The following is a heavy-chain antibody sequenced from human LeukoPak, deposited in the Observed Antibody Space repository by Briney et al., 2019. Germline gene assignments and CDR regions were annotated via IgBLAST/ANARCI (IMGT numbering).Heavy chain of an antibody. V-gene: IGHV4-39*01. CDR2: IYYSGST. CDR1: GGSISRSAYY. D-gene: IGHD1-1*01. Sequence: SETLSLTCTVSGGSISRSAYYWGWISEPPGKGLEWIGSIYYSGSTYYNPSLKSRVTISVDTSKNLFSLKLSSMTAADTAVYYCARQIVCNSWNNFDYWGQGTLVTVSS. CDR3: ARQIVCNSWNNFDY. J-gene: IGHJ4*02.